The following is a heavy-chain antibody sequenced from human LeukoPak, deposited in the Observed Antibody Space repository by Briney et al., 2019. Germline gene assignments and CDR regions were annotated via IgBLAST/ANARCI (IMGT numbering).Heavy chain of an antibody. Sequence: PGGSLRLSCAASGFTFSSYAMSWVRQAPGKGLEWVSAISGSGGSTYYADSVKGRFTISRDNSKNMLYLQMNSLRAEDTAVYYCAKGITMVRGVITPIDYWGQGTLVTVSS. V-gene: IGHV3-23*01. D-gene: IGHD3-10*01. CDR3: AKGITMVRGVITPIDY. CDR2: ISGSGGST. J-gene: IGHJ4*02. CDR1: GFTFSSYA.